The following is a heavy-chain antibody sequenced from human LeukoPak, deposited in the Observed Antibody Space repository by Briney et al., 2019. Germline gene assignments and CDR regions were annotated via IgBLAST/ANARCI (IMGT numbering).Heavy chain of an antibody. Sequence: GGSLRLSCAASGFTFRNYGMHWVRQARGKGLEWVALIWYDGSNKNYADSVKGRFTISRDNSENTLSLQMNSLRAEDTAVYYCARDLAYDSGSPQDVSHIWGQGTMVTVSS. CDR1: GFTFRNYG. CDR2: IWYDGSNK. D-gene: IGHD3-10*01. CDR3: ARDLAYDSGSPQDVSHI. J-gene: IGHJ3*02. V-gene: IGHV3-33*01.